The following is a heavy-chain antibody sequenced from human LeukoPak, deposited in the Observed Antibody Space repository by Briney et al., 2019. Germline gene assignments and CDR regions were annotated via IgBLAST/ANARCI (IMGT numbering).Heavy chain of an antibody. CDR2: ISSDGTTT. V-gene: IGHV3-74*01. CDR1: GFTFSNYW. J-gene: IGHJ4*02. CDR3: ARSSGWIDY. D-gene: IGHD3-22*01. Sequence: GGSLRLSCAASGFTFSNYWMHWVRQAPGKGLVWVSVISSDGTTTAYADSVKGRFTISRDNAKNTLYLQMNSLRAEDTAVYYCARSSGWIDYWGQGTLVTVSS.